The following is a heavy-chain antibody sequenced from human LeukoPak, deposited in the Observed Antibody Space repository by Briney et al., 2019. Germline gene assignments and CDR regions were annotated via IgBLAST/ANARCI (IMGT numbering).Heavy chain of an antibody. Sequence: PSETLSLTCTVSGGSISSYYWSWIRQPPGKGLEWIGYIYYSGSTNYNPSLKSRVTISVDTSKNQFSLKLSSVTAADTAVYYCAREVSLYYYDSSGASTGWFDPWGQGTLVTVSS. CDR2: IYYSGST. V-gene: IGHV4-59*01. D-gene: IGHD3-22*01. CDR1: GGSISSYY. CDR3: AREVSLYYYDSSGASTGWFDP. J-gene: IGHJ5*02.